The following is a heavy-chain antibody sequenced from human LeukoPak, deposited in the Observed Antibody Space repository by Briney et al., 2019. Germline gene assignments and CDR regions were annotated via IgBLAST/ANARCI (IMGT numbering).Heavy chain of an antibody. CDR2: IRYDGSNK. J-gene: IGHJ4*02. CDR3: AKGPLNSADY. V-gene: IGHV3-30*02. Sequence: GGSLRLSCAASGFTLSSYGMHWVRQAPGKGLEWVAFIRYDGSNKYYADSVKGRFTISRDNSKNTLYLQMNSLRAEDTAVYYCAKGPLNSADYWGQGTLVTVSS. CDR1: GFTLSSYG. D-gene: IGHD1-1*01.